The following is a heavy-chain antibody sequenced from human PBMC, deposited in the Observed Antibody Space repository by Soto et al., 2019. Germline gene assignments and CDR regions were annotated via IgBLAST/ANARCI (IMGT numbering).Heavy chain of an antibody. CDR3: ARDGGGDYYFEY. D-gene: IGHD4-17*01. CDR1: GGSISSYY. V-gene: IGHV4-59*01. CDR2: IYYSGST. Sequence: SETLSLTCTVSGGSISSYYWSWIRQPPGKGLEWIGYIYYSGSTNYNPSLKSRVTISVDTSKNQFSLKLSSVTAADTAVYYCARDGGGDYYFEYWGQGTLVTVSS. J-gene: IGHJ4*02.